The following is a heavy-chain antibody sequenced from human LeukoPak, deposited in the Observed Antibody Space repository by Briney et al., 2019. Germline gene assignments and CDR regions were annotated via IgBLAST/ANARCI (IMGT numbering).Heavy chain of an antibody. CDR2: INPNSGGT. CDR1: EYTFTGYY. CDR3: ARVSMVARDLLDY. Sequence: ASVKVSCKASEYTFTGYYMRWVRQASGQGFEWMGRINPNSGGTKYAQKFQGRVTTTRDTSISTAYMELSRLKSDDTAVYYCARVSMVARDLLDYWGQGTLVTVSS. V-gene: IGHV1-2*06. D-gene: IGHD5-12*01. J-gene: IGHJ4*02.